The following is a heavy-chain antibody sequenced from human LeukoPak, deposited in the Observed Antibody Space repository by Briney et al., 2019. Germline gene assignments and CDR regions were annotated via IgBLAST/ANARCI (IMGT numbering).Heavy chain of an antibody. CDR1: GGSISSYY. CDR2: IYGSGST. V-gene: IGHV4-59*01. J-gene: IGHJ4*02. Sequence: SETLSLTCTVSGGSISSYYWSWIRQPPGKGLEWIGHIYGSGSTNYNPSLKSRVTLSVDTSKNQFSLKLSSVTAADTAVYYCARGYDSSGYAAPRTLDYWGQGTLVTVSS. CDR3: ARGYDSSGYAAPRTLDY. D-gene: IGHD3-22*01.